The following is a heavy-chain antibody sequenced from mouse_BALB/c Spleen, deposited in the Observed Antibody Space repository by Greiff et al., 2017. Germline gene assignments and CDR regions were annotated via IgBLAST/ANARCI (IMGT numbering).Heavy chain of an antibody. J-gene: IGHJ4*01. CDR2: ISDGGSYT. D-gene: IGHD2-10*02. CDR3: ARGEYEDY. CDR1: GFTFSDYY. V-gene: IGHV5-4*02. Sequence: VQLKESGGGLVKPGGSLKLSCAASGFTFSDYYMYWVRQTPEKRLEWVATISDGGSYTYYPDSVKGRFTISRDNAKNNLYLQMSSLKSEDTAMYYCARGEYEDYWGQGTSVTVSS.